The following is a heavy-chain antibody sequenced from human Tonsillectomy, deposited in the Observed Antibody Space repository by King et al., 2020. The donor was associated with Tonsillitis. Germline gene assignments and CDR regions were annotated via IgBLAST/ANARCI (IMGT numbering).Heavy chain of an antibody. CDR1: GFTFDDYT. J-gene: IGHJ4*02. CDR3: ATERLQYVVN. CDR2: ITRDGGST. D-gene: IGHD2-21*01. V-gene: IGHV3-43*01. Sequence: VQLVESGGVVVQPGGSLRLSCAASGFTFDDYTMHWVRQAPGKGLEWVSLITRDGGSTYYADSVRGRFTISRDNSKNSLYLQMNSLRTEDTALYYCATERLQYVVNWGQRTLVTVSS.